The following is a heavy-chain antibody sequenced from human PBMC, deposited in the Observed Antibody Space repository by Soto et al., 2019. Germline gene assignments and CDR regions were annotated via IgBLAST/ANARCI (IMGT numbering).Heavy chain of an antibody. J-gene: IGHJ5*02. CDR2: TYYRSKWYN. CDR3: AVAGTLNWFDP. CDR1: GDSVSSNSAA. D-gene: IGHD6-19*01. Sequence: VQLQQSGPGLVKPSQTLSLTCAISGDSVSSNSAAWNWIRKSPSSALEWLGRTYYRSKWYNDYAVSVKSRITITPDTSKSQFSLQLNSVTPEDTAVYYCAVAGTLNWFDPWGQGTLVTVSS. V-gene: IGHV6-1*01.